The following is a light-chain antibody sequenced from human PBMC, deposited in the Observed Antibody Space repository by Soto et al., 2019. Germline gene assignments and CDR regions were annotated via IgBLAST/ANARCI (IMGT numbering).Light chain of an antibody. CDR3: AAWDDSLSVYFV. Sequence: QAVVTQPPSASGTPGQRVTISCSGSNSNIGNNYVYWYQQLPGTAPKLLIYRNNQRPSGVPDRFSGSKSGTSASLDISGLRSEDEAEYFCAAWDDSLSVYFVFGSGTKLTVL. CDR1: NSNIGNNY. V-gene: IGLV1-47*01. J-gene: IGLJ1*01. CDR2: RNN.